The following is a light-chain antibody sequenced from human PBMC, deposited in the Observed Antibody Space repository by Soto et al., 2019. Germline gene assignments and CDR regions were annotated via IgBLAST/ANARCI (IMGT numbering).Light chain of an antibody. Sequence: QSALTQPRSVSGSPGQSVTISCTGTSSDVGGYNYVSWYQQHPGKAPKLMICDVNKRPSGVPDRFSGSKSGNTASLTISGLQAEDEADYYCCSYAGSYTFHVFGTGTKVTVL. CDR1: SSDVGGYNY. J-gene: IGLJ1*01. CDR2: DVN. CDR3: CSYAGSYTFHV. V-gene: IGLV2-11*01.